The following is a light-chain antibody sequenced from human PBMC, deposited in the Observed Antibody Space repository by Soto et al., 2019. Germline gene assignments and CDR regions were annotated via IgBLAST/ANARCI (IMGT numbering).Light chain of an antibody. CDR1: SSDVCAYNY. Sequence: QSVLTQPRSVSGSPGQSVTISCTGTSSDVCAYNYVSWYQQSPGKAPQLMIYAVTKRPSGVPDRFSGSKSGNTASLTISGLQAEDEADYYCCSYVGSYTFVFGTGTKVTV. J-gene: IGLJ1*01. CDR3: CSYVGSYTFV. CDR2: AVT. V-gene: IGLV2-11*01.